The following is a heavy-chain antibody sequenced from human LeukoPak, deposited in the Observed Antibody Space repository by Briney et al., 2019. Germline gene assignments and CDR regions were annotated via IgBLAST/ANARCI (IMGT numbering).Heavy chain of an antibody. Sequence: SETLSLTCTVSGDSISSYYWNWIRQPPGKGLEWIGYIYYSGSTNYNPSLKSRVTISVDTSKNQFSLKLSSVTAADTAVYYCARVGYVWGSYRYAFDIWGQGTMVTVSS. V-gene: IGHV4-59*01. CDR3: ARVGYVWGSYRYAFDI. D-gene: IGHD3-16*02. CDR1: GDSISSYY. J-gene: IGHJ3*02. CDR2: IYYSGST.